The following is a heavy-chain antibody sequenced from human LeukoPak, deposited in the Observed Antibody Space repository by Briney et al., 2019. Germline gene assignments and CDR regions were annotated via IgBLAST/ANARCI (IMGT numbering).Heavy chain of an antibody. Sequence: PSETLCLTCTVSGGSISSYYWSWIRQPPGKGLEWIGYIYYSGSSNYNPSLKSRVTISVDTSKNQFSLKLSSVTAADTAMYYCARLGIAVAGTRYLQHWGQGTLVTVSS. V-gene: IGHV4-59*01. CDR2: IYYSGSS. D-gene: IGHD6-19*01. J-gene: IGHJ1*01. CDR3: ARLGIAVAGTRYLQH. CDR1: GGSISSYY.